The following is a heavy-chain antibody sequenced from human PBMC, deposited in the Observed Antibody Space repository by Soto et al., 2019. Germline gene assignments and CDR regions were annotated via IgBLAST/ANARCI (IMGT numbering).Heavy chain of an antibody. CDR3: ARGLGQQLVLFGASGGKWFDS. V-gene: IGHV1-18*04. D-gene: IGHD6-13*01. CDR1: GYTFTSYG. CDR2: ISAYNGNT. Sequence: ASVKVSCKASGYTFTSYGISWVRQAPGQGREWRGWISAYNGNTNYAQKLQGRVTMTTDTSTSTAYMELRSLRSDDTAVYYCARGLGQQLVLFGASGGKWFDSWGQGAPV. J-gene: IGHJ5*01.